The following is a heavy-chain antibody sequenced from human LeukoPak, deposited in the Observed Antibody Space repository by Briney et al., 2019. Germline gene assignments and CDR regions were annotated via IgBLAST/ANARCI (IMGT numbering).Heavy chain of an antibody. Sequence: PGGSLRLSCAASGFTFSSYSMNWVRQAPGKGLEWVSYISSNSSTIYYADSVKGRFTISRDNAKNSLYLQMNSLRAEDTAVYYCASDTYGSGSYFKGGYYYGMDVWGQGTTVTVSS. J-gene: IGHJ6*02. CDR1: GFTFSSYS. CDR3: ASDTYGSGSYFKGGYYYGMDV. V-gene: IGHV3-48*04. CDR2: ISSNSSTI. D-gene: IGHD3-10*01.